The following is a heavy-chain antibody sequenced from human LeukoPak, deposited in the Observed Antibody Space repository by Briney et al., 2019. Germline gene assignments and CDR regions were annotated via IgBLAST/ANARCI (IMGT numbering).Heavy chain of an antibody. CDR3: AKEGFDS. V-gene: IGHV3-23*01. J-gene: IGHJ4*02. CDR1: GFIYGEYA. Sequence: GGSLRLSCTASGFIYGEYAVSWFRQAPGKGLEWVSSISNSGGSTYYADSVKGRFTISRDNSKNTLHLQMNSLRAEDTAVYYCAKEGFDSWGQGTLVTVSS. CDR2: ISNSGGST.